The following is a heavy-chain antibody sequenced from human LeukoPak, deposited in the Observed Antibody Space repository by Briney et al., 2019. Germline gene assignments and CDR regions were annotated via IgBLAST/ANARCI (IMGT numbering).Heavy chain of an antibody. J-gene: IGHJ4*02. D-gene: IGHD4-17*01. V-gene: IGHV4-59*08. Sequence: PSETLSLTCTVSGGSISSYYWSWLRQPPGKGLEWIGYIYYSGSTNYNPSLKSRVTISVDTSKNQFSLKLSSVTAADTAVYYCARRFYDDYGDPSRFDYWGQGTLVIVSS. CDR1: GGSISSYY. CDR3: ARRFYDDYGDPSRFDY. CDR2: IYYSGST.